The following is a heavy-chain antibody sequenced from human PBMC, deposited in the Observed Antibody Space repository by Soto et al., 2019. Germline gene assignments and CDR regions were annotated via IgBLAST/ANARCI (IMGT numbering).Heavy chain of an antibody. D-gene: IGHD6-13*01. CDR3: ARRIAAAGTFYFDY. J-gene: IGHJ4*02. Sequence: SETLSLTCAVSGGSFSGYYWSWIRQPPGKGLEWIGEINHSGSTNYNPSLKSRVTISVDTSKNQFSLKLSSVTAADTAVYYCARRIAAAGTFYFDYWGQGTLVTVSS. CDR1: GGSFSGYY. CDR2: INHSGST. V-gene: IGHV4-34*01.